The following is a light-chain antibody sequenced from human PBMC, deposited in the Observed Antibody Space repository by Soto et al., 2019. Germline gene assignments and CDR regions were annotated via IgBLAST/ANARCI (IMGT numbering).Light chain of an antibody. J-gene: IGLJ1*01. CDR2: GNG. V-gene: IGLV1-40*01. CDR1: SSKIGAGYD. Sequence: QSVLTQPPSVSGAPGARVTISCTGGSSKIGAGYDVHWYQQLPGTAPKLLIYGNGNRPSGVPDRFSGSKSGTSASLAITGLQAEDEADYYCQSYDSSLSGDVFGTGTKVTVL. CDR3: QSYDSSLSGDV.